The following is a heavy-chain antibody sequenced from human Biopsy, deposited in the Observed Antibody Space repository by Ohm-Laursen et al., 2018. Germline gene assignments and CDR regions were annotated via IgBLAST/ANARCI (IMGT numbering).Heavy chain of an antibody. CDR3: ASRPNCGGDCSSGFDY. CDR1: GFTFTRSA. Sequence: SVKVSCKASGFTFTRSAMQWVRQARGQRLEWIGWIVVGGGNTNYAQKVQERVTITRDMSTSTAYMELSSLRSEDTAVYYCASRPNCGGDCSSGFDYWGQGTLVTASS. CDR2: IVVGGGNT. J-gene: IGHJ4*02. D-gene: IGHD2-21*02. V-gene: IGHV1-58*02.